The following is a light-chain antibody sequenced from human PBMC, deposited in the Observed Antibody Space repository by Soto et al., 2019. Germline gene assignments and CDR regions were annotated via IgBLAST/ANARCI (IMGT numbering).Light chain of an antibody. CDR2: DAS. Sequence: EIVLTQSPGTLSLPPGERATLSCRASQSISSYLAWYQQKPGQAPRLLIYDASNRASGIPARFSGSGSGTDFTLTISSLEPEDFAVYHCQQRSNWITFGQGTRLEIK. CDR3: QQRSNWIT. CDR1: QSISSY. J-gene: IGKJ5*01. V-gene: IGKV3-11*01.